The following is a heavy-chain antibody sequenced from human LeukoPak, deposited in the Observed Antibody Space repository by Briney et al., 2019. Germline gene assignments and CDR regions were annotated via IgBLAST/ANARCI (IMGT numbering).Heavy chain of an antibody. CDR1: GFTFSSYG. Sequence: PGRSLRLSCSASGFTFSSYGMHWVRQAPGKGLEWVAVILNDGSQEKYADSVNGRFTISRDNSKSTLFLQMNSRTAVDTGVYYCARDDALGDNALDIWGQGTMVTVSS. J-gene: IGHJ3*02. CDR3: ARDDALGDNALDI. V-gene: IGHV3-33*01. D-gene: IGHD3-16*01. CDR2: ILNDGSQE.